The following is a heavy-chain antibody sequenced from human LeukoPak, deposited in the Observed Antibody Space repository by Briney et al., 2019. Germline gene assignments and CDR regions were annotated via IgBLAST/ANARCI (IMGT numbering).Heavy chain of an antibody. CDR1: GFTFSSYG. Sequence: GGSLRLSCAASGFTFSSYGMTWVRQAPRKRLEWVSTFGRGGKTYYADSLKGRFIISRDNSVNTLYLQMNSLRAEDTAVYYCAKRDSSGHHYFDYWGQGILVTVSS. D-gene: IGHD3-22*01. J-gene: IGHJ4*02. V-gene: IGHV3-23*01. CDR2: FGRGGKT. CDR3: AKRDSSGHHYFDY.